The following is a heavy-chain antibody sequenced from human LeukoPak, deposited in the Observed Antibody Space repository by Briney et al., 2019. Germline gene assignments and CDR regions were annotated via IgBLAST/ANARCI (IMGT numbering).Heavy chain of an antibody. V-gene: IGHV3-66*01. Sequence: GGSLRLSCAASGFTLSSNYMSWVRQAPGKGLEWVSVIYSGGSTYYADSVKGRFTISRDNSKNTLYLQMNSLRAEDTAVYYCARDRDTMVRGGSYYGMDVWGQGTTVTVSS. CDR2: IYSGGST. CDR3: ARDRDTMVRGGSYYGMDV. J-gene: IGHJ6*02. CDR1: GFTLSSNY. D-gene: IGHD3-10*01.